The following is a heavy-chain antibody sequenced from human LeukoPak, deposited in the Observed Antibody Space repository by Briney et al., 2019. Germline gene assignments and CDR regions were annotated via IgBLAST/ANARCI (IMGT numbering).Heavy chain of an antibody. J-gene: IGHJ6*03. CDR3: ARVVQSHYYYYSYMDV. CDR2: IYYSGST. CDR1: GVSISNYY. V-gene: IGHV4-59*01. Sequence: SETLSLTCTVSGVSISNYYWSWIRQPPGKGLEWIGYIYYSGSTNYNPSLKSRVTISVDTSKNQFSLKLTSVTAADTAVYYCARVVQSHYYYYSYMDVWGKGTTVTVSS. D-gene: IGHD4-11*01.